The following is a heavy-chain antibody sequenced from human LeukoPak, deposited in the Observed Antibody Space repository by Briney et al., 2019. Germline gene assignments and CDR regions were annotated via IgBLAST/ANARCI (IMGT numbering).Heavy chain of an antibody. CDR1: GFTFDDYT. J-gene: IGHJ4*02. Sequence: GGSLRLSCAASGFTFDDYTMHWVRQAPGKGLEWVSLISWDGGSTYYADSVKGRFTISRDNSKNSLYLQMNSLRTEDTALYYCAKGGDGYNSDYFDYWGQGTLVTVSS. D-gene: IGHD5-24*01. CDR3: AKGGDGYNSDYFDY. V-gene: IGHV3-43*01. CDR2: ISWDGGST.